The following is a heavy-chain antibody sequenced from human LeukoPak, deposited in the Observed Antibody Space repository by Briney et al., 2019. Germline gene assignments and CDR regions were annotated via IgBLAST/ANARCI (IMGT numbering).Heavy chain of an antibody. CDR1: GYTLTELS. J-gene: IGHJ4*02. Sequence: ASVNVSCKVSGYTLTELSMHWVRQAPGKGLEWMGGSDPEDGETIYAQKFQGRVTMTEDTSTDTAYMELSSLRSEDTAVYYCATDLIAAAGTAYWGQGTLVTVSS. CDR3: ATDLIAAAGTAY. V-gene: IGHV1-24*01. CDR2: SDPEDGET. D-gene: IGHD6-13*01.